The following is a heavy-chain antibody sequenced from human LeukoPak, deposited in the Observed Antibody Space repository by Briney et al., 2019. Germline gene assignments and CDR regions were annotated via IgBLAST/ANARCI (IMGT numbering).Heavy chain of an antibody. V-gene: IGHV4-59*12. J-gene: IGHJ4*02. D-gene: IGHD5-12*01. CDR2: IYYTGST. CDR1: GGSINGYY. Sequence: SETLSLTCTVSGGSINGYYWSWIRQSPGKGLESLGYIYYTGSTYYNPSLKSRVTISVDTSKNQFSLKLSSVTAADTAVYYCAREVATISREYYFDNWGQGTLVTVSS. CDR3: AREVATISREYYFDN.